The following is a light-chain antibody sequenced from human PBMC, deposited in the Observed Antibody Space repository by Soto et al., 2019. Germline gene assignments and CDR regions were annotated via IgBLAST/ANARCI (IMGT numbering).Light chain of an antibody. J-gene: IGKJ1*01. V-gene: IGKV1-5*01. CDR2: DAS. CDR3: QQYNSYSWT. CDR1: QSISSW. Sequence: DIQMTQSPSTLSASVGDRVNITCRASQSISSWLAWYQQKPGKAPKLLIYDASSWESGVPSRFSGSESGTEFTLTISSLQPDDFATYYCQQYNSYSWTFGQGTKGESK.